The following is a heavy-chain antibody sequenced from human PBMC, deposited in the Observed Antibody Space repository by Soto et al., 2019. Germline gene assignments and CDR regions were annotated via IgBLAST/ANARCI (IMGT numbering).Heavy chain of an antibody. D-gene: IGHD1-26*01. CDR3: ARGEGSGDEP. CDR1: GLTFSSYW. Sequence: EVQLVESGGGLVQPGGSLRLSCAASGLTFSSYWMTWVRQAPGKGLEWVANIKQDGSEKYYVDSVKGRFTISRDNAKNSLYLQMNNLRVEDTAVYYFARGEGSGDEPCGQGALVTVAS. V-gene: IGHV3-7*01. CDR2: IKQDGSEK. J-gene: IGHJ5*02.